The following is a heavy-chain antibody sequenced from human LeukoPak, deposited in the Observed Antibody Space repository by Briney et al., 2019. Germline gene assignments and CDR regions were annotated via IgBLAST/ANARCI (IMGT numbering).Heavy chain of an antibody. J-gene: IGHJ4*02. CDR3: ARESTYYYDSSGYSDY. D-gene: IGHD3-22*01. Sequence: GGSLRLSCAASGFTFSSYWMSWVRQAPGKGLEWVANIKQDGSEKYYVDSVKVRFTISRDNAKNSLYLQMNSLRAEDTAVYYCARESTYYYDSSGYSDYWGQGTLVTVSS. CDR2: IKQDGSEK. V-gene: IGHV3-7*01. CDR1: GFTFSSYW.